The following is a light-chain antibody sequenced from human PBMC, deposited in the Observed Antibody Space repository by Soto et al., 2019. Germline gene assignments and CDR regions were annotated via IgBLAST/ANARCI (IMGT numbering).Light chain of an antibody. CDR1: QNIRNY. CDR3: QQYDELPYT. J-gene: IGKJ2*01. CDR2: DAS. V-gene: IGKV1-33*01. Sequence: DIQMTQSPSSLSASVGDRVTITCQASQNIRNYLNWYQHKLGKAPRLLISDASHLEPGVPSSFSATGSGTDFTLNISDLQPGDRATYFCQQYDELPYTFGGGTRLEI.